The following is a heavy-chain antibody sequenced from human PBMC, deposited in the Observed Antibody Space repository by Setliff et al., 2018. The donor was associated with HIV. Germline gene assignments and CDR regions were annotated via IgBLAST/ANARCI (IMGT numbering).Heavy chain of an antibody. D-gene: IGHD6-25*01. CDR1: GNSFNGDF. CDR2: IKLSSGGT. CDR3: VTSPGSFTSVDETEAGDY. Sequence: ASVKVSCKAPGNSFNGDFLNWVRQAPGQGLEWMGNIKLSSGGTKFAQKFLGRVTMTRDTSNNTAFMELRRLNSDDTATYFCVTSPGSFTSVDETEAGDYWG. V-gene: IGHV1-2*02. J-gene: IGHJ4*01.